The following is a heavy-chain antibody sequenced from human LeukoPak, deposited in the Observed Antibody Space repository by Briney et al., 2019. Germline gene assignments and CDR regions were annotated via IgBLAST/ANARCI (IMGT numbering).Heavy chain of an antibody. Sequence: ASVKVSCKASGYILTDYRIHWVRQATGQGLEWMGWMNPNSGNTGYAQKFQGRVTMTRNTSISTAYMELSSLRSEDTAVYYCARGLFLGPNDYWGQGTLVTVSS. CDR2: MNPNSGNT. V-gene: IGHV1-8*02. J-gene: IGHJ4*02. CDR3: ARGLFLGPNDY. D-gene: IGHD3-16*01. CDR1: GYILTDYR.